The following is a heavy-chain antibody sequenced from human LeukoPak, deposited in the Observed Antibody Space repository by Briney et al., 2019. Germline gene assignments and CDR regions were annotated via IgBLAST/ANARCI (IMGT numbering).Heavy chain of an antibody. CDR3: AAWVPTVDIAAAGTFDY. D-gene: IGHD6-13*01. CDR2: IVVGSGNT. V-gene: IGHV1-58*01. CDR1: GFTFTSSA. Sequence: ASVKVSCKASGFTFTSSAVQWVRQARGQRLEWIGWIVVGSGNTNYAQKFQERVTITRDMSTSTAYMELSSLRSEDTAVYYCAAWVPTVDIAAAGTFDYWGQGTLVTVSS. J-gene: IGHJ4*02.